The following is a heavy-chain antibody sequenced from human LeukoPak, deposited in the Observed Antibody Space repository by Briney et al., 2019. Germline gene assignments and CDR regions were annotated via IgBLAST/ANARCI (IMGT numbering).Heavy chain of an antibody. V-gene: IGHV1-69*13. J-gene: IGHJ4*02. CDR1: GGTFSSYA. CDR3: ARLPYSSSSADDY. D-gene: IGHD6-6*01. CDR2: IIPIFGTA. Sequence: EASVKVSCKASGGTFSSYAISWVRQAPGQGLEWMGGIIPIFGTANYAQKFQGRVTITADESTSTAYMELSSLRSEDTAVYYCARLPYSSSSADDYWGQGTLVPSPQ.